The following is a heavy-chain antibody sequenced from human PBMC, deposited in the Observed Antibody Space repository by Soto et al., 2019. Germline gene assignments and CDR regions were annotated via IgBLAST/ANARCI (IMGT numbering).Heavy chain of an antibody. J-gene: IGHJ4*02. Sequence: ASVKVSCKASGGTFSSYAISWVRQAPGQGLEWMGGIIPIFGTANYAQKFQGRVTITADESTSTAYMELSSLRSEDTAVYYCARSRGLGATYFDYWGQGTLVTVSS. CDR1: GGTFSSYA. CDR3: ARSRGLGATYFDY. V-gene: IGHV1-69*01. CDR2: IIPIFGTA. D-gene: IGHD1-26*01.